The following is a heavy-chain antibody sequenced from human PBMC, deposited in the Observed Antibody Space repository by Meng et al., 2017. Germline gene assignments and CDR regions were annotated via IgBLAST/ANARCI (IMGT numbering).Heavy chain of an antibody. J-gene: IGHJ4*02. CDR2: IYYSGST. Sequence: SETLSLTCTVSGGSISSSSYYWGWIRQPPGKGREWIGSIYYSGSTYYNPSLKSRVTISVDTSKNQFSLKMNSVTAADTAVYYCARTVTNDDVRGSYRWDYWGQGTLVTVSS. CDR1: GGSISSSSYY. D-gene: IGHD3-16*02. CDR3: ARTVTNDDVRGSYRWDY. V-gene: IGHV4-39*07.